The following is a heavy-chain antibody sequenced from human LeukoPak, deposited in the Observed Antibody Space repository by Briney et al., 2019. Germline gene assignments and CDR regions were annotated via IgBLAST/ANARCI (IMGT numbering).Heavy chain of an antibody. CDR3: ARDRVPAATSYYYMDV. Sequence: GGSLRLSCAASGFTFFNYAMTWVRQAPGKGLEWVSSISSSSSYIYYADSVKGRFTISRDNAKNSLYLQMNSLRAEDTAVYYCARDRVPAATSYYYMDVWGKGTTVTISS. V-gene: IGHV3-21*01. J-gene: IGHJ6*03. CDR1: GFTFFNYA. D-gene: IGHD2-2*01. CDR2: ISSSSSYI.